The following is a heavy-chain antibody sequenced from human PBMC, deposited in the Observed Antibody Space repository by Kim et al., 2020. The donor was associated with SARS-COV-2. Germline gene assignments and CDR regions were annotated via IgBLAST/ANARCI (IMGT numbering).Heavy chain of an antibody. CDR1: GFTFSNSP. Sequence: GGSLRLSCAASGFTFSNSPMSWVRQAPGKGLEWVSTIDGRGATTYYPGSVKGRFTISRDNSKNTLYLQMNNLRAENTAVYFCAKSGQLDYCGQRTLVTVSS. J-gene: IGHJ4*02. CDR2: IDGRGATT. V-gene: IGHV3-23*01. D-gene: IGHD5-12*01. CDR3: AKSGQLDY.